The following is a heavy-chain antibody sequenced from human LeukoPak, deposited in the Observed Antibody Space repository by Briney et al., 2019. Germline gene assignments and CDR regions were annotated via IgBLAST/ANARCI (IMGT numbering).Heavy chain of an antibody. D-gene: IGHD1-26*01. V-gene: IGHV4-59*08. J-gene: IGHJ4*02. Sequence: NTAETLSLTCTVSGGSIRSYYWSWIRQPPGKGLEWIGYIYYSGSTNYNPSLKSRVTISVDTSKNQFSLKLGSVTAADTAVYYCARQGRGVGATTFDYWGQGTLVTVSS. CDR1: GGSIRSYY. CDR2: IYYSGST. CDR3: ARQGRGVGATTFDY.